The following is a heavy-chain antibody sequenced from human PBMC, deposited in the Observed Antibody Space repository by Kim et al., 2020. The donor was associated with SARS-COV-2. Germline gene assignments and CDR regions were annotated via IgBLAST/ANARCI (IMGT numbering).Heavy chain of an antibody. D-gene: IGHD6-13*01. CDR3: AGGLAAAGGMFDY. J-gene: IGHJ4*02. V-gene: IGHV4-59*09. Sequence: YNPSLKSRVTISVDTSKNQFSLKLSSVTAADTAVYYCAGGLAAAGGMFDYWGQGTLVTVSS.